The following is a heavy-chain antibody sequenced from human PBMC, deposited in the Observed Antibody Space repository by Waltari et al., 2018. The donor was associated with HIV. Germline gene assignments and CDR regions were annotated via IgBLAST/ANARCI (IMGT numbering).Heavy chain of an antibody. Sequence: QVQLVQSGAEVKKPGASVKVSCKASGYTFTGYYMHWVRQAPGQGLEWMGWINPDNGGTKYAQKFQGRVTMTRDTSISTAYMELSRLRSDDTAVYYCARDICNGGSCYSYYFDYWGQGTLVTGSS. D-gene: IGHD2-15*01. CDR2: INPDNGGT. CDR3: ARDICNGGSCYSYYFDY. V-gene: IGHV1-2*02. CDR1: GYTFTGYY. J-gene: IGHJ4*02.